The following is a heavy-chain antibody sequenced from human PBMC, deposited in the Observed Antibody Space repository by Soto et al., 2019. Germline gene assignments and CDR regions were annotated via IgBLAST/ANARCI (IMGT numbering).Heavy chain of an antibody. V-gene: IGHV3-11*01. CDR3: ARCGYSYGPQPFNY. CDR2: ISSRGSTI. CDR1: GFTFSDYY. Sequence: NPGGSLRLSCVASGFTFSDYYMSWIRQAPGKGLEWLSYISSRGSTIYYADSVKGRFTISRDNAKNSLYLQMKSLRAEDTAVYYCARCGYSYGPQPFNYWGQGTLVTVSS. D-gene: IGHD5-18*01. J-gene: IGHJ4*02.